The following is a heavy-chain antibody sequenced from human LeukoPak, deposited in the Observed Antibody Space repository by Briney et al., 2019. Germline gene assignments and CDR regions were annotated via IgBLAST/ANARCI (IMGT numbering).Heavy chain of an antibody. CDR3: TTSWNGWLQLVDY. CDR2: IKSKTDGGTT. CDR1: GFTFSNAW. V-gene: IGHV3-15*01. Sequence: GGSLRLSRAASGFTFSNAWMSWVRQAPGKGLERVGRIKSKTDGGTTDYAAPVKGRFTISRDDSKNTLYLQMNSLKTEDTAVYYCTTSWNGWLQLVDYWGQGTLVTVSS. J-gene: IGHJ4*02. D-gene: IGHD1-1*01.